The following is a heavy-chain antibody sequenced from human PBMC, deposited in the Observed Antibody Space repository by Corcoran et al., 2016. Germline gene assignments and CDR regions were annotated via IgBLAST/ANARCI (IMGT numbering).Heavy chain of an antibody. J-gene: IGHJ4*02. CDR1: GYTFTGYY. D-gene: IGHD6-13*01. CDR2: INPNSGGT. CDR3: ARDPTAAGPGYYYFDC. V-gene: IGHV1-2*02. Sequence: QVQLVQSGAEVKKPGASVKVSCKASGYTFTGYYMHWVRQAPGQGLEWMGWINPNSGGTNYAQKFQGRVTMTRDTSISTAYMELSRLRSDDTAVYYCARDPTAAGPGYYYFDCWGQGTLVTVSS.